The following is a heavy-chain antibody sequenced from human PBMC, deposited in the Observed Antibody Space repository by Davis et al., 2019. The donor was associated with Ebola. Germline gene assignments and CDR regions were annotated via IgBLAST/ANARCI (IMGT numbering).Heavy chain of an antibody. CDR3: AREGKYRDESRTFDY. CDR2: IKQDGGDK. Sequence: GGSLRLSCAASGFTFSTYGMHWVRQAPGKGLEWVANIKQDGGDKYYVDSVKGRFTISRVNAKSSLYLQMNSLRAEETAVYYCAREGKYRDESRTFDYWGQGTLVTVSS. CDR1: GFTFSTYG. D-gene: IGHD2-2*01. J-gene: IGHJ4*02. V-gene: IGHV3-7*01.